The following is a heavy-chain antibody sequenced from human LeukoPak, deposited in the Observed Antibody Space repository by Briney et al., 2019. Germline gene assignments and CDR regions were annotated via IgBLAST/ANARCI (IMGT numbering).Heavy chain of an antibody. CDR3: AKEAYDSSGYLTFHFDY. Sequence: PGGSLRLSCAASGFTFSSYGMHWVRQAPGKGLEWVAFIRYDGGNKYYADSVKGRFTISRDNSKNTLYLQMNSLRAEDTAVYYCAKEAYDSSGYLTFHFDYWGQGTLVTVSS. J-gene: IGHJ4*02. CDR1: GFTFSSYG. D-gene: IGHD3-22*01. V-gene: IGHV3-30*02. CDR2: IRYDGGNK.